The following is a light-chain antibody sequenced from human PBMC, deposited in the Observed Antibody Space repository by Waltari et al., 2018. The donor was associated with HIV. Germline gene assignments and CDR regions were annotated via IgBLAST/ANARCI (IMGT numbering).Light chain of an antibody. J-gene: IGLJ3*02. CDR3: SSVANSVTLSVL. V-gene: IGLV2-14*01. CDR1: SSAIGYYNY. Sequence: QFALTQPASVSGSPGQSITISCSGTSSAIGYYNYVSWYQQHPGKAPKLMIYEVSNRPSGISNRFSGSKSGNMASLTISALQAEDEADYFCSSVANSVTLSVLFGGGTKLTVL. CDR2: EVS.